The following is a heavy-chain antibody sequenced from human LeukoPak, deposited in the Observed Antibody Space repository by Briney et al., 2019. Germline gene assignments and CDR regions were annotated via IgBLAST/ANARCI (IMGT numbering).Heavy chain of an antibody. J-gene: IGHJ4*02. CDR1: GGSIRSSSYY. CDR3: AKQTGSGLFILP. V-gene: IGHV4-39*01. Sequence: PSETLSLTCTVAGGSIRSSSYYWSWIRQPPGKGLEWIGEINHSGSTNYNPSLQSRVTISIDTSKNQFSLKLTSVTAADTAVYYCAKQTGSGLFILPGAQGTLVTVSS. CDR2: INHSGST. D-gene: IGHD3/OR15-3a*01.